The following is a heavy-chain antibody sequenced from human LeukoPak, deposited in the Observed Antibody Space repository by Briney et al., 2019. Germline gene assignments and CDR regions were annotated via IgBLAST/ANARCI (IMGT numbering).Heavy chain of an antibody. CDR1: GGTFSSYA. D-gene: IGHD1-7*01. CDR3: ARGQLELLYYYYMDV. Sequence: SVKVSCKAPGGTFSSYAISWVRQAPGQGLEWMGGIIPIFGTANYAQKFQGRVTITADKSTSTAYMELSSLRSEDTAVYYCARGQLELLYYYYMDVWGKGTTVTVSS. CDR2: IIPIFGTA. V-gene: IGHV1-69*06. J-gene: IGHJ6*03.